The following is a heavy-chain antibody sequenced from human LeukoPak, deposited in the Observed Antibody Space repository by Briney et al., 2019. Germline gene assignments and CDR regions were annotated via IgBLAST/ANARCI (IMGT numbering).Heavy chain of an antibody. V-gene: IGHV3-7*01. J-gene: IGHJ4*02. CDR1: GFTFSSYW. CDR3: ARHVLGYCSGGSCLGGYYFDY. D-gene: IGHD2-15*01. Sequence: PGGSLRLSCAASGFTFSSYWMSWVRQAPGKGLEWVANIKQDGREKYYVDSVKGRFSISRDNARNSVYLQMNSLRAEDTAVYYCARHVLGYCSGGSCLGGYYFDYWGQGTLVTVSS. CDR2: IKQDGREK.